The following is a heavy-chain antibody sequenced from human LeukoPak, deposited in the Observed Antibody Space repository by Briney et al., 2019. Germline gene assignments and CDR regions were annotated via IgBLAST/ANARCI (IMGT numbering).Heavy chain of an antibody. CDR2: INHSGST. CDR1: GGSISSSSYY. Sequence: SETLSLTCTVSGGSISSSSYYWGWIRQPPGKGLEWIGEINHSGSTNYNPSLKSRVTISVDTSKNQFSLKLSSVTAADTAVYYCARAYVWGSYRLLYFDYWGQGTLVTVSS. V-gene: IGHV4-39*07. J-gene: IGHJ4*02. CDR3: ARAYVWGSYRLLYFDY. D-gene: IGHD3-16*02.